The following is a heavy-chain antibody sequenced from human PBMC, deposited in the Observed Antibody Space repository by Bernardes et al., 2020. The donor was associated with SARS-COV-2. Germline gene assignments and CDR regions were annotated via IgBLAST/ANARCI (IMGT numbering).Heavy chain of an antibody. CDR3: ARHEYGGGRDRLDP. J-gene: IGHJ5*02. Sequence: SETLSLICSVSGDSIVTSRYFWGWVRQAPGKGLEWIGCTPHSGTTYYNPSIRRPITMSVDTSKNQLSLTLSSVTAADTGMYYCARHEYGGGRDRLDPWGQGTPVIVSS. CDR2: TPHSGTT. V-gene: IGHV4-39*01. D-gene: IGHD3-16*01. CDR1: GDSIVTSRYF.